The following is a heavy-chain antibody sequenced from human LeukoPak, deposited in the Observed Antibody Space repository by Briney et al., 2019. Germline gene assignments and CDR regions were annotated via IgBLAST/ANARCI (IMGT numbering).Heavy chain of an antibody. Sequence: GGSLRLSCAASSFKFDDYTMHWVRRAPEKGLEWVSLISWNSDYTSYAESVKGRFTISRDSSKNSLYLQMNSLRTEDTAFYYCAKDFQGIVGATQIDFWGLGTLVTVSS. CDR1: SFKFDDYT. CDR3: AKDFQGIVGATQIDF. J-gene: IGHJ4*02. V-gene: IGHV3-43*01. CDR2: ISWNSDYT. D-gene: IGHD1-26*01.